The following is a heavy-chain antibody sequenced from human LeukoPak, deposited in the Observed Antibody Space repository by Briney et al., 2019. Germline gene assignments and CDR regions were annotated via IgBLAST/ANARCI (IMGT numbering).Heavy chain of an antibody. J-gene: IGHJ5*01. CDR3: TRYQSGSYRFDS. CDR1: GYTFTSYD. D-gene: IGHD1-26*01. CDR2: MNANSGKI. V-gene: IGHV1-8*03. Sequence: HGASVKVSCKASGYTFTSYDTNWVRQATGQGPEWMGWMNANSGKIGYAQKFQGRVTITWDTSISTAYMELSSLRSEDTAVYYCTRYQSGSYRFDSWGQGTLVAVSS.